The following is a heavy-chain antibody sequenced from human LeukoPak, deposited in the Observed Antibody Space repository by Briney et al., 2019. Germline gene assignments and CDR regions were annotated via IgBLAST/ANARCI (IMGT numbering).Heavy chain of an antibody. Sequence: GASVKVSCKASGYTFTGYYMHWVRQAPGQGLEWMGWINPNSGGTNYAQKFQGRVTMTRDTSTSTVYMELSSLRSDDTAVYYCARDLVDTAMVPLDYWGQGTLVTVSS. D-gene: IGHD5-18*01. CDR1: GYTFTGYY. CDR3: ARDLVDTAMVPLDY. J-gene: IGHJ4*02. V-gene: IGHV1-2*02. CDR2: INPNSGGT.